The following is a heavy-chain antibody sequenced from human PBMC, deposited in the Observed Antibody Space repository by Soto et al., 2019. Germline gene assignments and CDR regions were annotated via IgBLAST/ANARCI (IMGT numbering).Heavy chain of an antibody. CDR3: ARDHLGYSNLGIYYYYGMDV. CDR1: GFTFSSYG. V-gene: IGHV3-33*01. Sequence: GGSLRLSCAASGFTFSSYGMHWVRQAPGKGLEWVAVIWYDGSNKYYADSVKGRFTISRDNSKNTLYLQMNSLRAEDTAVYYCARDHLGYSNLGIYYYYGMDVWGQGTTVTVSS. J-gene: IGHJ6*02. D-gene: IGHD4-4*01. CDR2: IWYDGSNK.